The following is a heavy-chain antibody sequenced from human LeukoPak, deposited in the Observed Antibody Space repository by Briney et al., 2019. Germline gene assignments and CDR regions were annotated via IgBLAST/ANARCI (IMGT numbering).Heavy chain of an antibody. Sequence: GASVKVSCKASGYTFTSYGISWVRQAPGQGLEWMGWISAYNGNTNYAQKLQGRVTMTTDTSTSTAYMELRSLRSDDTAVYYCARTSRFGATIFGVVYFDYWGQGTLVTVSS. J-gene: IGHJ4*02. CDR1: GYTFTSYG. V-gene: IGHV1-18*01. CDR2: ISAYNGNT. D-gene: IGHD3-3*01. CDR3: ARTSRFGATIFGVVYFDY.